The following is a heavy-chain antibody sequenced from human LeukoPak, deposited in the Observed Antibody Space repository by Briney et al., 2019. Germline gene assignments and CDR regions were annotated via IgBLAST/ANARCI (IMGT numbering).Heavy chain of an antibody. Sequence: PGGSLRLSCAASGFTFNYFWMHWVRQVPGKGLVWVSGINNDGTATYYADSVKGRFTISRDNAKNTVYLQMDSLSAEDTAVYYCARDFWSGYYTEDWGQGALVIVSS. CDR2: INNDGTAT. J-gene: IGHJ4*02. CDR3: ARDFWSGYYTED. D-gene: IGHD3-3*01. V-gene: IGHV3-74*01. CDR1: GFTFNYFW.